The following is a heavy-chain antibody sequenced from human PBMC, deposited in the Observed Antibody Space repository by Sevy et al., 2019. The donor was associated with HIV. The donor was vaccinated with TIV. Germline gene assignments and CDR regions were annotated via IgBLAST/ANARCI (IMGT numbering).Heavy chain of an antibody. D-gene: IGHD2-15*01. J-gene: IGHJ5*02. V-gene: IGHV1-24*01. CDR2: FAPQYGET. CDR1: GYTLTKLS. CDR3: TTVGLRYYSGSSSYQGDWFDP. Sequence: ASVKVSCKVSGYTLTKLSIHWVRQAPGKGLEWMGEFAPQYGETIYAQRFQGRITMTEDTSPDTAFMELSSLTSEDTAIYYCTTVGLRYYSGSSSYQGDWFDPWGQGTLVTVSS.